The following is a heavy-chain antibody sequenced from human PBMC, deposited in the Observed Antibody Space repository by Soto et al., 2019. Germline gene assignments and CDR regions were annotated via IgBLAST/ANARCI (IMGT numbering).Heavy chain of an antibody. J-gene: IGHJ4*02. V-gene: IGHV4-59*01. CDR3: ARSYSSSWYYFDY. Sequence: SETLSLTCTVSGGSISSYYWSWIRQPPGKGLEWIGYIYYSGSTNYNPSLKSRVTISVDTSKNHFSLNLSSVTAADTAVYYCARSYSSSWYYFDYWGQGTLVTVSS. CDR1: GGSISSYY. D-gene: IGHD6-13*01. CDR2: IYYSGST.